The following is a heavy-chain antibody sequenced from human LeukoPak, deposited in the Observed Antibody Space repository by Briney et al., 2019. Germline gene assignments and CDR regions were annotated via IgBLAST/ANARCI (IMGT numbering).Heavy chain of an antibody. J-gene: IGHJ3*02. CDR2: ISSSGSTI. Sequence: PGGSLRLSCAASGFTFSSYEMNWVRQAPGKGLEWVSYISSSGSTIYYADSVKGRFTISRDNAKNSLYLQMNSLRAEDTAVYYCAGDRFWYYYDSSGYYGDAFDIWGQGTMVSVSS. CDR3: AGDRFWYYYDSSGYYGDAFDI. V-gene: IGHV3-48*03. CDR1: GFTFSSYE. D-gene: IGHD3-22*01.